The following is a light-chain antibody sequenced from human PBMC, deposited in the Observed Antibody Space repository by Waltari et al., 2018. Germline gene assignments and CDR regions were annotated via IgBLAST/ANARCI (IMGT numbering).Light chain of an antibody. CDR2: DAS. CDR3: QQYGSSQT. CDR1: QSVSSSS. J-gene: IGKJ1*01. V-gene: IGKV3-20*01. Sequence: EIVLTQSPGTLSVSPGERATLSCRASQSVSSSSLAWYQQKPGQAPRLLIYDASSRATGIPDRFSGSGSGTDFTLIISRLEPEDFAVYYCQQYGSSQTFGQGTKVEIK.